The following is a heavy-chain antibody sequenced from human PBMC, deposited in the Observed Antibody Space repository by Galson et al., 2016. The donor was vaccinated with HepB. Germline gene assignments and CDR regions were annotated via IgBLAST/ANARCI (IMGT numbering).Heavy chain of an antibody. CDR3: AKWGGSGYDWARLDY. J-gene: IGHJ4*02. D-gene: IGHD5-12*01. Sequence: SLRLSCAASGFTFSSYGMHWVRQAPGKGLEWVAVISYDGSHKYYADSVKGRFTISRDNSKNTLYLQMNSLRAEDTAVYYCAKWGGSGYDWARLDYWGQGTLVTVSS. CDR2: ISYDGSHK. CDR1: GFTFSSYG. V-gene: IGHV3-30*18.